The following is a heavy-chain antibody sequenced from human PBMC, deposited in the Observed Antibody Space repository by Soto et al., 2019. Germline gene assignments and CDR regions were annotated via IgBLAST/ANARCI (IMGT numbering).Heavy chain of an antibody. CDR2: IYSGGST. V-gene: IGHV3-53*01. D-gene: IGHD3-10*01. CDR3: VGRFGARLFDY. CDR1: GFTVSSNY. J-gene: IGHJ4*02. Sequence: SGGSLRLSCAASGFTVSSNYMSWVRQAPGKGLEWVSVIYSGGSTYYADSVKGRFTISRDNSKNTLYLQMNSLRAEDTAVYYCVGRFGARLFDYWGQGTLVTVSS.